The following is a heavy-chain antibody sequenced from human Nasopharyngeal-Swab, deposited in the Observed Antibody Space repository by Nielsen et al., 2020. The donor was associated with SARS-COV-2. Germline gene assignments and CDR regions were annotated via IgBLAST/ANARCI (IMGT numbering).Heavy chain of an antibody. CDR2: ISAYNGNT. CDR3: ARRSSRDYYDSSGYEDY. J-gene: IGHJ4*02. CDR1: GYTFTSYG. V-gene: IGHV1-18*01. D-gene: IGHD3-22*01. Sequence: ASVKVSCKASGYTFTSYGISWVRQAPGQGLEWMGWISAYNGNTSYAQKLQGRVTMTTDTSTSTAYMELRSLRSDDTAVYYCARRSSRDYYDSSGYEDYWGQGTLVTVSS.